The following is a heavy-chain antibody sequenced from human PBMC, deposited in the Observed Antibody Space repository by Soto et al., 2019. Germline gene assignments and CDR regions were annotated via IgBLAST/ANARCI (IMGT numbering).Heavy chain of an antibody. CDR3: ARGSNPFYSYYGMDV. D-gene: IGHD4-4*01. J-gene: IGHJ6*02. CDR2: IYTRGST. CDR1: GGSISSYY. Sequence: HVHLQESGPGLVKPSETLSLTCSVSGGSISSYYWSWIRQPAGKGLEWIGRIYTRGSTNYNPSLKSRATMSVDTSKNQCSLKLSSVTAADTAVYDCARGSNPFYSYYGMDVWGQGTTVTASS. V-gene: IGHV4-4*07.